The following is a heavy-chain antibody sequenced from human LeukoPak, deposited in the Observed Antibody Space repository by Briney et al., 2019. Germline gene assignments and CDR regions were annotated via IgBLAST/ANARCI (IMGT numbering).Heavy chain of an antibody. CDR1: GFTFSSYA. V-gene: IGHV3-30-3*01. Sequence: PGRSLRLSCAASGFTFSSYAMHWVRQAPGKGLEWVAVISYDGSNKYYADSVKGRFTISRDNSKNTLYLQMNSLRAEDTAVYYCARDADYYDSSGYYRPYYYYYMDVWGKGTTVTVSS. D-gene: IGHD3-22*01. CDR2: ISYDGSNK. CDR3: ARDADYYDSSGYYRPYYYYYMDV. J-gene: IGHJ6*03.